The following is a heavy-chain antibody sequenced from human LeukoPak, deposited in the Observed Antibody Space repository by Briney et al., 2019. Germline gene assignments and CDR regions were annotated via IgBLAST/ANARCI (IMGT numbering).Heavy chain of an antibody. CDR2: INPNSGGT. J-gene: IGHJ4*02. Sequence: ASVKVSCKASGYTFTGYYMHWVRQAPGQGLEWMGWINPNSGGTNYAQKFQGRVTMTRDTSISTACMELSRLRSDDTAVYYCARGSRYRHSGWDFDYWGQGTLVTVSS. D-gene: IGHD6-19*01. CDR3: ARGSRYRHSGWDFDY. CDR1: GYTFTGYY. V-gene: IGHV1-2*02.